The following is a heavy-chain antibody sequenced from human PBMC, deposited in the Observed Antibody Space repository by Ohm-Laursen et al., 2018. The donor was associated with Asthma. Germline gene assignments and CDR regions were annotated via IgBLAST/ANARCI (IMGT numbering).Heavy chain of an antibody. V-gene: IGHV3-30-3*01. CDR2: ISSDGSNR. CDR3: ARDLGFCTTTSPCYGMDV. Sequence: SLRLSCTATGFTFSSYAMHWVRQAPGKGLEWEWVAVISSDGSNRYYPDSVKGQFTISRDNSRNTLYLQTSSLRAEDTAVYHCARDLGFCTTTSPCYGMDVWGQGTTVTVS. D-gene: IGHD2-2*01. J-gene: IGHJ6*02. CDR1: GFTFSSYA.